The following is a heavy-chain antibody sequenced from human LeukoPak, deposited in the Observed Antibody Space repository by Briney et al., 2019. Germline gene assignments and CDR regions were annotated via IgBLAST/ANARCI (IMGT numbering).Heavy chain of an antibody. V-gene: IGHV3-30-3*01. CDR3: ARDPVAAAGTTGDY. CDR1: GFTFSSYA. J-gene: IGHJ4*02. D-gene: IGHD6-13*01. CDR2: ISYDGSNK. Sequence: GRSLRLSCAASGFTFSSYAMHWVRQAPGKGLEWVAVISYDGSNKYYADSVKGRFTISRDNSKNTLYLQMNSLRAEDTPVYYCARDPVAAAGTTGDYWGQGTLVTVSS.